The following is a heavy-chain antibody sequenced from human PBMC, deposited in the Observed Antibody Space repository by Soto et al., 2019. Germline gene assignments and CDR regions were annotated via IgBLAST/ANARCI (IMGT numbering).Heavy chain of an antibody. J-gene: IGHJ6*03. D-gene: IGHD4-17*01. CDR2: ISGSGGST. CDR1: GFTFSSYA. Sequence: GGSLRLSCAASGFTFSSYAMSWVRQAPGKGLEWVSAISGSGGSTYYADSVKGRFTISRDNSKNTLYLQMNSLRAEDTAVYYCAKGAGLLTYGDPVGVRNYYMDVWGKGTTVTVSS. CDR3: AKGAGLLTYGDPVGVRNYYMDV. V-gene: IGHV3-23*01.